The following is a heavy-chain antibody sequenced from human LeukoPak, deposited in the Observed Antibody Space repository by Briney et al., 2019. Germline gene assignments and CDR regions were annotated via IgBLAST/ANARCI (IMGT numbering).Heavy chain of an antibody. J-gene: IGHJ4*02. Sequence: PSETLSLTCTVSGWSISNYYWSWLRQPPGKGLEWIGYIYYSGSTNYNPSLKSRVTISVDTSKNQFSLKLSSVPAADTAVYYGGRGSRGYTYGPLDYWGQGTLVTVSS. CDR3: GRGSRGYTYGPLDY. CDR2: IYYSGST. CDR1: GWSISNYY. V-gene: IGHV4-59*13. D-gene: IGHD5-18*01.